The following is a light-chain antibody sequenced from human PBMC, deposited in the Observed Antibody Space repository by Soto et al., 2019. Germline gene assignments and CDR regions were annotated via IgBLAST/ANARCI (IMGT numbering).Light chain of an antibody. CDR3: RQSDTTPRLS. CDR1: QSITHF. J-gene: IGKJ4*01. V-gene: IGKV1-39*01. Sequence: DIQMTQSPSSLSASIGDKLTISCRANQSITHFLNWYQKKPGEVPKLLIYAASRLGSGVPSRFSGSGSGTDVAITINSLQPEDFATYYCRQSDTTPRLSFGGGTKVDIK. CDR2: AAS.